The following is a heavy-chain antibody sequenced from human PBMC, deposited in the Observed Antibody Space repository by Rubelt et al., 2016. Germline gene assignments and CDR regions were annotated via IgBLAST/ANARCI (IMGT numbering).Heavy chain of an antibody. CDR2: INPSGST. J-gene: IGHJ6*02. Sequence: QVQLQQWGAGLLKPSETLSLTCAVYGGSFSGYYWSWIRQPPGKGLEWIGEINPSGSTNYNPSLKSRVTISVDTAQNQFPRKLTSVTAADTAVYYCARLLRFWEGEHYGMDVWGQGTTVTVSS. CDR3: ARLLRFWEGEHYGMDV. CDR1: GGSFSGYY. V-gene: IGHV4-34*01. D-gene: IGHD3-3*01.